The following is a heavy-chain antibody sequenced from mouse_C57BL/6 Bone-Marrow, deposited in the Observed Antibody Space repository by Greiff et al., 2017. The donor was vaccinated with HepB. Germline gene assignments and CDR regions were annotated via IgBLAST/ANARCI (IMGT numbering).Heavy chain of an antibody. CDR3: RDYYYGSSLFAY. Sequence: VHVKQSGPELVKPGASVKMSCKASGYTFTDYYMHWVKQKPGKGLEWIGEIYPGSGNTYYNEKFKGKATLTADTSSSTAYMQLSSLTSEDSAVYFCARDYYYGSSLFAYWGQGTLVTVSA. CDR1: YTFTDYYM. CDR2: YPGSGNTY. V-gene: IGHV1-83*01. D-gene: IGHD1-1*01. J-gene: IGHJ3*01.